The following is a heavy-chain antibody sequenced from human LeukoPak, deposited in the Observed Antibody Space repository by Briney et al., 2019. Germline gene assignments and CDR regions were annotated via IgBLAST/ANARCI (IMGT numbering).Heavy chain of an antibody. CDR2: IKQDGSDK. CDR3: AREVWGPEY. Sequence: GGSLRLSCAASGFTFTKYWMTWVRQAPGKGLEWVGNIKQDGSDKNYMDSVKGRFTISRDNTKNSVYLQMSSLRTEDTAVYYCAREVWGPEYWGQGTLVTVSS. CDR1: GFTFTKYW. V-gene: IGHV3-7*01. D-gene: IGHD1-14*01. J-gene: IGHJ4*02.